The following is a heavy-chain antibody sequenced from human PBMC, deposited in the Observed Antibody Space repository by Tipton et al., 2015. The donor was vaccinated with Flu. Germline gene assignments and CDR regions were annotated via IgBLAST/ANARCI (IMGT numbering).Heavy chain of an antibody. J-gene: IGHJ4*02. V-gene: IGHV4-59*08. CDR3: ARSPSYSGSGIYPYYFDD. CDR2: AYYGRYT. CDR1: GGPISSHH. D-gene: IGHD3-10*01. Sequence: TLSLTCTVSGGPISSHHWSWIRQPPGKGLEWIGSAYYGRYTYYNPSLRGRVTISGDTSKNQFSLQLNSVTAEDTAVYYCARSPSYSGSGIYPYYFDDWGQGTLVTVSS.